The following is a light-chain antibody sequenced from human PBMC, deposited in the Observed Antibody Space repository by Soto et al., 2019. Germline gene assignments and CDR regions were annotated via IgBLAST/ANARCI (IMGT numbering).Light chain of an antibody. CDR1: QSVLYSSNNKNY. CDR2: WSS. Sequence: DIVMTQSPDSLAVSLGERATINCKSSQSVLYSSNNKNYLDWYQQKPGQPPKLLIYWSSTRESGVPDRFSGSGSWTDFTLTISSLQAEDVAVYYCQQYYSTPFTFGPGTKVDI. CDR3: QQYYSTPFT. V-gene: IGKV4-1*01. J-gene: IGKJ3*01.